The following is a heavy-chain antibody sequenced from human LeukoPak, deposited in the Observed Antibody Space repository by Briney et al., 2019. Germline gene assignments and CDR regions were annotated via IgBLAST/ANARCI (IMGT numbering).Heavy chain of an antibody. Sequence: ASVKVSCKASGYTFTSYGISWVRQAPGQGLEWMGWISAYNGNTNYAQKLQGRVTITTDTSTSTAYMELRSLRSDDTAVYYCARDGFEDGYSIRPLDYWGQGTLVTVSS. CDR1: GYTFTSYG. J-gene: IGHJ4*02. CDR3: ARDGFEDGYSIRPLDY. CDR2: ISAYNGNT. V-gene: IGHV1-18*04. D-gene: IGHD6-13*01.